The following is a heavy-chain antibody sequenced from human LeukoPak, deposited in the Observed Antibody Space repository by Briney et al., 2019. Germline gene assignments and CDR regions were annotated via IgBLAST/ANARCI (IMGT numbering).Heavy chain of an antibody. CDR1: GXTFSSYE. V-gene: IGHV3-48*03. CDR2: ISRSGSTI. D-gene: IGHD3-22*01. Sequence: GGSLRLSCAASGXTFSSYEMNWVRQAPGKGLEWVSYISRSGSTIYYADSVKGRFTISRDNAKNSLYLQMNSLRAEDTFVYYCARGSYYDTGGLDYWGQGTLVTVSS. J-gene: IGHJ4*02. CDR3: ARGSYYDTGGLDY.